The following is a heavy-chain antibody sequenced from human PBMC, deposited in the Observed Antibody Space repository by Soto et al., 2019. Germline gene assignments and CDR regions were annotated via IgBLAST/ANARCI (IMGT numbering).Heavy chain of an antibody. V-gene: IGHV3-30-3*01. Sequence: QVQLVESGGGVVQPGRSLRLSCVASGFTFSNYAIHWVRQAPGKGLEWVAAFSYDGSSKYYADSIKGRFTISRDNSKNMLYLQMSSLRAEDTAVYYCARDASGPFDYWGQGSLVTVSS. CDR3: ARDASGPFDY. D-gene: IGHD2-8*02. CDR2: FSYDGSSK. J-gene: IGHJ4*02. CDR1: GFTFSNYA.